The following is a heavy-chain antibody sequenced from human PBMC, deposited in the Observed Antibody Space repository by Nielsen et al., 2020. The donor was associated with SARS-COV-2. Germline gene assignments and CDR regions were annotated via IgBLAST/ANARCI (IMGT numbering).Heavy chain of an antibody. V-gene: IGHV3-7*01. J-gene: IGHJ4*02. Sequence: GESLKISCAASGFTFSSYWMSWVRQAPGKGLEWVANIKQDGSEKYYVDSVKGRFTISRDNAKNSLYLQMNSLRAEDTAVYYCARFDDYYDSSGYYAFDYWGQGTLVTVSS. CDR1: GFTFSSYW. CDR2: IKQDGSEK. CDR3: ARFDDYYDSSGYYAFDY. D-gene: IGHD3-22*01.